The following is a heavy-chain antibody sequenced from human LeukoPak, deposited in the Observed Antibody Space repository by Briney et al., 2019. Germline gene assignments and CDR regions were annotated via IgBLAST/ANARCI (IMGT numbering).Heavy chain of an antibody. V-gene: IGHV1-18*01. CDR1: VYTFTSYG. Sequence: ASVKVSCKASVYTFTSYGIRWVRQAPGQGLEWMGWISAYNGNTNYAQKLQGRVTMTTDTSTSTAYMELRSLRSDDTAVYYCARGCGGDCYSAFDIWGQGTMVTVSS. CDR2: ISAYNGNT. J-gene: IGHJ3*02. CDR3: ARGCGGDCYSAFDI. D-gene: IGHD2-21*02.